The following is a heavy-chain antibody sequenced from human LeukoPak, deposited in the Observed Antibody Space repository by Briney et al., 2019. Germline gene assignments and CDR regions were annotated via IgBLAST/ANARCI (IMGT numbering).Heavy chain of an antibody. Sequence: SETLSLTCTVSGASISGHYLTWLRQPPGKGLEWIGYISYIGSTNYNPSLKSRVTISVDTSKNQFSLKLRSVTAADTAVYYCARSNGNYYYYGMDVWGQGTTVTVSS. J-gene: IGHJ6*02. D-gene: IGHD2-8*01. V-gene: IGHV4-59*11. CDR1: GASISGHY. CDR2: ISYIGST. CDR3: ARSNGNYYYYGMDV.